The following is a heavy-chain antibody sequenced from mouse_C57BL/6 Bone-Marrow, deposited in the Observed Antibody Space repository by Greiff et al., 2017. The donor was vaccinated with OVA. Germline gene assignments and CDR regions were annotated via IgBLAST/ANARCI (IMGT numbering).Heavy chain of an antibody. V-gene: IGHV10-1*01. CDR2: LRSKSNNYTT. J-gene: IGHJ2*01. Sequence: EVQGVESGGGLVQPTGSLKLSCAASGFSFNPYAMNWVRQAPGKGLEWVARLRSKSNNYTTYYADSVKDRFTISRDDSKSMLYLQMNNLKTEDTAMYYCVRAGTYDYWGQGTTLTVSS. D-gene: IGHD4-1*01. CDR1: GFSFNPYA. CDR3: VRAGTYDY.